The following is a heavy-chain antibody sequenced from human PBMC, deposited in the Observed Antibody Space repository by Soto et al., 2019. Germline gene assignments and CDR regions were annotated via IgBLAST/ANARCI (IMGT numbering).Heavy chain of an antibody. J-gene: IGHJ6*02. Sequence: QVQVVQSGDEVKKPGASVKVSCKASGYTFTNYGFSWVRQAPGQGLEWMGWISGYNGNTKYAEKFQGRVTMTTDTSXDTAHMELRSLRSDATAVYYCARGGQAPYYYYGMDVWGQGTAVTVSS. CDR3: ARGGQAPYYYYGMDV. V-gene: IGHV1-18*01. CDR1: GYTFTNYG. CDR2: ISGYNGNT.